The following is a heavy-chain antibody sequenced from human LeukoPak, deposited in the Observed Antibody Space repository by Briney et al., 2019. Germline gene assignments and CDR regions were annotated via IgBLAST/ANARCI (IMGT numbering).Heavy chain of an antibody. CDR1: GFTFSNAW. CDR2: ISSSGSTI. J-gene: IGHJ4*02. Sequence: GGSLRLSCAASGFTFSNAWMSWVRQAPGKGLEWVSYISSSGSTIYYADSVKGRFTISRDNAKNSLYLQMNSLRAEDTAVYYCARVVITNFDCWGQGTLVTVSS. D-gene: IGHD3-16*01. CDR3: ARVVITNFDC. V-gene: IGHV3-11*04.